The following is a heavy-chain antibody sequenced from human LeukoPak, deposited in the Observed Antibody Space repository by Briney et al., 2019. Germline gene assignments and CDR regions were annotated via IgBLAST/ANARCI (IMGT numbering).Heavy chain of an antibody. J-gene: IGHJ4*02. V-gene: IGHV5-51*01. D-gene: IGHD4-11*01. CDR3: ARSKSKPSFDY. CDR2: IYPGDSDP. CDR1: GYNFTNYL. Sequence: GESLKISCKGSGYNFTNYLIAWVRQMPGKGLDWMGFIYPGDSDPRYSPPFQGQATISADKSISTAYLQWNSLKASDTAMYYCARSKSKPSFDYWGQGTLVTVSS.